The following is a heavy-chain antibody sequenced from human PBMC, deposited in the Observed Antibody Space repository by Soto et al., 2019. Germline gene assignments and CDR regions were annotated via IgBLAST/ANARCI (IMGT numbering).Heavy chain of an antibody. CDR3: VRIAAAGTVGWFDP. V-gene: IGHV1-46*01. CDR1: GDTFTSYY. J-gene: IGHJ5*02. Sequence: ASVKVSCKAPGDTFTSYYMHWVRQAPGHGLEWMGVINPNGGSTRFAQKFQGRVTMTTDTSTSTAYMELRSLTSDDTAVYYCVRIAAAGTVGWFDPWGQGTLVTVSS. D-gene: IGHD6-13*01. CDR2: INPNGGST.